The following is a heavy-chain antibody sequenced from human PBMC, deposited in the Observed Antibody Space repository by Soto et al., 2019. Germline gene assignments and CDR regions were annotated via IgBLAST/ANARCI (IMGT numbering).Heavy chain of an antibody. V-gene: IGHV3-11*01. CDR1: GFTFSDYF. CDR3: ASSVLASARFDY. J-gene: IGHJ4*02. CDR2: ISNTGSTV. Sequence: GGSMRLACAASGFTFSDYFTKWIRQAEGEGLEWVSYISNTGSTVYYADSVKGRFTISRDNAKNSLFLQMNSLRAEDTAVYYCASSVLASARFDYWGQGTPVTVSS. D-gene: IGHD2-21*02.